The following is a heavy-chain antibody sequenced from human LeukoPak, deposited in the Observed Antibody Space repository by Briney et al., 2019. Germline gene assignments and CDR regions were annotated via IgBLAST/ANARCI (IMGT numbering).Heavy chain of an antibody. Sequence: ASVKVSCKSSGYTFTGYYMHWVRQAPGQGLELMGRINPNSGGTNYAQKFQGRVTMTRDTSISTAYMELSRLRSDDTAVYYCARVSMVRGVITLYYFDYWGQGTLVTVSS. J-gene: IGHJ4*02. V-gene: IGHV1-2*06. D-gene: IGHD3-10*01. CDR1: GYTFTGYY. CDR2: INPNSGGT. CDR3: ARVSMVRGVITLYYFDY.